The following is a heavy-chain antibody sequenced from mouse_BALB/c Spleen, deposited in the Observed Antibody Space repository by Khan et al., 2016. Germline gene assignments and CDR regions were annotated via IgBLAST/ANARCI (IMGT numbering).Heavy chain of an antibody. CDR2: ISYSGNT. Sequence: EVQLQESGPGLVKPSQSLSLTCTVSGYSITSDYAWNWIRQFPGNKLEWMGYISYSGNTTYNPSLKSRISLTRDTSKNQFFLRLNSLTTEHTATSYRETSRRYDGYSDYWRQGTTLTVSS. CDR3: ETSRRYDGYSDY. J-gene: IGHJ2*01. D-gene: IGHD2-14*01. CDR1: GYSITSDYA. V-gene: IGHV3-2*02.